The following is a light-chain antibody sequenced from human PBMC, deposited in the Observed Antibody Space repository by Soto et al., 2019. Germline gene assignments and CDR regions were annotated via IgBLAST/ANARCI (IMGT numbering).Light chain of an antibody. V-gene: IGLV2-14*01. CDR1: SSDVGGYNY. CDR2: DVS. CDR3: SSYTSTITFYV. Sequence: QSVLAQPASVSGSPGQSITISCTGTSSDVGGYNYVSWYQQHPGKAPKLLIYDVSYRPSGVSNRFSGSKSGNTASLTISGLQAGDEAYYFCSSYTSTITFYVFGTGTKVTVL. J-gene: IGLJ1*01.